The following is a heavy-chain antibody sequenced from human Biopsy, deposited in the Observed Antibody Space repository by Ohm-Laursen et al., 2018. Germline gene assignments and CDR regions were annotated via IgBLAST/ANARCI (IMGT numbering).Heavy chain of an antibody. CDR2: VYYTGST. J-gene: IGHJ2*01. CDR1: GGSISSYY. CDR3: ARDRGYYSDRTVPGYFDL. Sequence: VALSLTCSVSGGSISSYYWSWIRQPPGKGLQWIGYVYYTGSTDYNPSLQSRVTISVDTSKNHFSLRLRSVTPADTAIYYCARDRGYYSDRTVPGYFDLWGRGTLVTVSS. V-gene: IGHV4-59*01. D-gene: IGHD3-22*01.